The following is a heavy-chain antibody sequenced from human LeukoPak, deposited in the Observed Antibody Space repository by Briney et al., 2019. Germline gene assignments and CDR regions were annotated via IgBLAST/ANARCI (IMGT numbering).Heavy chain of an antibody. Sequence: GGTLRLSCAASGFTFSSYGMSWVRQAPGKGLEWVSVISGSGDRTYYADSVKGRFTISRDNAKDSLYLEMNSLRAEDTALYYCARSAIAVAGGFDYWGQGTLVTVSS. CDR1: GFTFSSYG. D-gene: IGHD6-19*01. V-gene: IGHV3-23*01. CDR2: ISGSGDRT. J-gene: IGHJ4*02. CDR3: ARSAIAVAGGFDY.